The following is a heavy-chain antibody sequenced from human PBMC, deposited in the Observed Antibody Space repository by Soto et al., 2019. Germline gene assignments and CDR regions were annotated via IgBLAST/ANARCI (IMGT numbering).Heavy chain of an antibody. Sequence: QITLKESGPTLVKPTQALTLTCSFSGFSLSTGGRGVGWIRQPPGKALEWLALIYWNDDKRFSPPLTSTLTITKDTSKNQVVLTMTNMDPVDTATYYCAHRGYGDYPRDNWFDPWGQGTLVTVSS. V-gene: IGHV2-5*01. CDR3: AHRGYGDYPRDNWFDP. CDR2: IYWNDDK. D-gene: IGHD4-17*01. CDR1: GFSLSTGGRG. J-gene: IGHJ5*02.